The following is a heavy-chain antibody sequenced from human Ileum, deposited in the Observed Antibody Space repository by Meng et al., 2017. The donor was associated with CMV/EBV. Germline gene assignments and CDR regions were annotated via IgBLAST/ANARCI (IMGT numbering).Heavy chain of an antibody. J-gene: IGHJ4*02. CDR1: RATFNENK. D-gene: IGHD1-1*01. V-gene: IGHV1-69*02. CDR3: ASGLYKEGAIYY. CDR2: LIPVNGVT. Sequence: SVKVSCKGSRATFNENKIIWVRQVPGQGFEWMGSLIPVNGVTNYALNFEGRLTMTADTSLSTVYMELRGLTFDDTALYFCASGLYKEGAIYYWGQGTQVTVSS.